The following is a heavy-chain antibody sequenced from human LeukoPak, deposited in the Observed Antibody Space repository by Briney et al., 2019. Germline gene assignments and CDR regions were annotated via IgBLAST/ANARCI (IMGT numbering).Heavy chain of an antibody. CDR1: GFTVSSNY. CDR2: MKHDGSDE. CDR3: ARKAAGWGVLDH. Sequence: PGGSLRLSCAASGFTVSSNYMSWVRQAPGKGLEWVANMKHDGSDEYYVESVKGRFIISRDNANNLLFLQMNSLRAEDTAIYYCARKAAGWGVLDHWGQGILVTVSS. J-gene: IGHJ4*02. V-gene: IGHV3-7*03. D-gene: IGHD3-10*01.